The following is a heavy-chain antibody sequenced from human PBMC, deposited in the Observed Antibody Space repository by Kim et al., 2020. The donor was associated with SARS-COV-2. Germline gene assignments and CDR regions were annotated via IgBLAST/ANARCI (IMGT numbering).Heavy chain of an antibody. Sequence: GGSLRLSCAASGLTVSSNYMSWVRQAPGKGLEWVSVIYSDGSTNYIDSVKGRFTISRDKSKNTVYLQMNSLRADDTAVYYCARWAVVTALDVCGQGTTVT. CDR2: IYSDGST. CDR1: GLTVSSNY. J-gene: IGHJ6*02. CDR3: ARWAVVTALDV. D-gene: IGHD2-21*02. V-gene: IGHV3-53*01.